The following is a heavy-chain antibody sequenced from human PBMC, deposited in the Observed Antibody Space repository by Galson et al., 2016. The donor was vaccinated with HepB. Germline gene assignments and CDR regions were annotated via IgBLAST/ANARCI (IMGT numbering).Heavy chain of an antibody. J-gene: IGHJ5*02. CDR3: ARDSFTIFGVTPNWFDP. V-gene: IGHV3-33*01. CDR1: GFTFSRYG. D-gene: IGHD3-3*01. Sequence: SLRLSCAASGFTFSRYGMHWVRQAPGKGLEWVAVILYDGSKKYYADSGKGRFTISRDNSKNTLYLQMNSLRAEDTAVYYCARDSFTIFGVTPNWFDPWGQGTLVTVSS. CDR2: ILYDGSKK.